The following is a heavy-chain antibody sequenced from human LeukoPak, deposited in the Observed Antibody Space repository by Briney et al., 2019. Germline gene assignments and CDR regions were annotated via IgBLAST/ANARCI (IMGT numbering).Heavy chain of an antibody. V-gene: IGHV5-51*01. CDR3: ARREWFGVDY. Sequence: GESLKISCKGSGYSFTTYWIGWVRQMPGKGLEWMGIIYPGDSDTRYSPSFQGQVSISADKSISTAYLQWSTLKASDSAMYYCARREWFGVDYWGQGTLVTVSS. J-gene: IGHJ4*02. CDR2: IYPGDSDT. D-gene: IGHD3-10*01. CDR1: GYSFTTYW.